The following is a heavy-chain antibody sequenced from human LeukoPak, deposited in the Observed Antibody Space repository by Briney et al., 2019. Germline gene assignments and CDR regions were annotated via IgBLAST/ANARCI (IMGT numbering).Heavy chain of an antibody. CDR2: INHSGST. CDR3: ARITPIVVVPAAKGRWFDP. J-gene: IGHJ5*02. Sequence: SETLSLTCAVYGGSFSGYYWSWIRQPPGKGLEWIGEINHSGSTNYNPSLKSRVTISVDTSKNQFSLKLSSLTAADTAVYYCARITPIVVVPAAKGRWFDPWGQGTLVTVSS. D-gene: IGHD2-2*01. V-gene: IGHV4-34*01. CDR1: GGSFSGYY.